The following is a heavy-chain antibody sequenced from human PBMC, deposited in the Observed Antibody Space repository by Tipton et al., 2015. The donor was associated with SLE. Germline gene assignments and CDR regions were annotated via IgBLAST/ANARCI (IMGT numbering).Heavy chain of an antibody. V-gene: IGHV4-4*09. CDR3: AREIIAAAGRGAFDI. D-gene: IGHD6-13*01. J-gene: IGHJ3*02. CDR2: IYTSGST. Sequence: LSITCTVSGGSISSYYWSWILQPAGKGLEWIGYIYTSGSTNYNPSLKSRVTISVDTSKNQFSLKLSSVTAADTAVYYCAREIIAAAGRGAFDIWGQGTKVTVSS. CDR1: GGSISSYY.